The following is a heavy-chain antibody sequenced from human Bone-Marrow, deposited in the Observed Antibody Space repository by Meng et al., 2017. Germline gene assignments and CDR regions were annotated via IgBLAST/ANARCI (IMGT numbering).Heavy chain of an antibody. D-gene: IGHD1-1*01. V-gene: IGHV3-7*01. Sequence: GESLKISCAASGFTFSNYWMSWVRQAPGKGLEWVANIKNDGSEKNYVDSVKGRFTISRDNAKNSLFLQMNSLGAEDTAVYYCARDIPATAAAFDIWGQGTMVTVSS. J-gene: IGHJ3*02. CDR2: IKNDGSEK. CDR1: GFTFSNYW. CDR3: ARDIPATAAAFDI.